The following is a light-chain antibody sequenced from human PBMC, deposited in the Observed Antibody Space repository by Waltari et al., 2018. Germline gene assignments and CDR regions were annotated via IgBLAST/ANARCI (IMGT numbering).Light chain of an antibody. CDR3: QQYSSSFPWT. Sequence: EIVLTQSPGTMSLSPGEGASLSCRASQRVHTYYLAWYQQKPGQAPRLLIYSTSTRATGIPDRFSGSGSGTDCTRPVSRLEPEAFAVYYGQQYSSSFPWTFAHVTNVE. V-gene: IGKV3-20*01. CDR2: STS. J-gene: IGKJ1*01. CDR1: QRVHTYY.